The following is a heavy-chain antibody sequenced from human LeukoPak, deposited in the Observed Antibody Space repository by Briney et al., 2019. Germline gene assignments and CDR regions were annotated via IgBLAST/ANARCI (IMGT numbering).Heavy chain of an antibody. D-gene: IGHD3-10*01. V-gene: IGHV4-31*03. J-gene: IGHJ5*02. Sequence: PSQTLSLTCTVSGGSISSGGYYWSWIRQHPGKGLEWIGYIYYSGSTYHNPSLKSRVTISVDTSKNQFSLKLSSVTAADTAVYYCARVNYYGSGSNHKSPFGWFDPWGQGTLVTVSS. CDR1: GGSISSGGYY. CDR2: IYYSGST. CDR3: ARVNYYGSGSNHKSPFGWFDP.